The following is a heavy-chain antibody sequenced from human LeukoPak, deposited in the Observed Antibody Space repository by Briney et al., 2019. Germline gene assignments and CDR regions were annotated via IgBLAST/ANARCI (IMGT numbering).Heavy chain of an antibody. D-gene: IGHD2-2*01. CDR2: IRYDGSNK. V-gene: IGHV3-30*02. Sequence: GGSLRLSCAASGFTFSSYGMHWVRQAPGKGLEWVAFIRYDGSNKYYADSVKGRFTISRDNSKNTLYLQMNSLRAEDTAIYYCARGCDVSCYRLDFWGQGTLVTVSS. CDR1: GFTFSSYG. J-gene: IGHJ4*02. CDR3: ARGCDVSCYRLDF.